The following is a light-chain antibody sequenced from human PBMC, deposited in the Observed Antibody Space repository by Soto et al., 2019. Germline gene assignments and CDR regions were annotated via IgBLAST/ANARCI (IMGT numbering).Light chain of an antibody. J-gene: IGLJ1*01. Sequence: QSALTQPASVSGSPGQSITISCTGTSSDVGGYNYVSWYQQLPGKAPKLMISDVSNRPSGVSNRFSGSKSGNTASLTISGLQAEDEADYYCSSYTSGSTPYGFGTGSKVTVL. V-gene: IGLV2-14*01. CDR3: SSYTSGSTPYG. CDR1: SSDVGGYNY. CDR2: DVS.